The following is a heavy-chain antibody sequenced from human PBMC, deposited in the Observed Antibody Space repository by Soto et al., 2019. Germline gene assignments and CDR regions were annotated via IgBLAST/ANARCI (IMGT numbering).Heavy chain of an antibody. J-gene: IGHJ4*02. V-gene: IGHV3-23*01. CDR3: VRGVRLHFDL. Sequence: EVQLLESGGGLVQPGGSLRLSCGVSGFTFSTYAMSWVRQAPGKGLEWVSAISGSGNKTFYADSVKGRFTISRDNSKNTLHLHMCSLRVEDTAVYYCVRGVRLHFDLWGQGTLVTVSS. CDR2: ISGSGNKT. CDR1: GFTFSTYA.